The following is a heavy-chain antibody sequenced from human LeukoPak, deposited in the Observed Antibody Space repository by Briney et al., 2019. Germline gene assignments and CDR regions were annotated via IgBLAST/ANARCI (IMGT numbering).Heavy chain of an antibody. CDR3: ARDLSGVTGYTYGRGIDY. D-gene: IGHD5-18*01. Sequence: ETLSLTCAVYGGSFSGYYWSWIRQAPGKGLEWVANIKKDGSEKYYMDSVKGRFTISRDNAKTSLYLQMNSLRAEDTAVYYCARDLSGVTGYTYGRGIDYWGQGTLVTVSP. J-gene: IGHJ4*02. CDR1: GGSFSGYY. CDR2: IKKDGSEK. V-gene: IGHV3-7*01.